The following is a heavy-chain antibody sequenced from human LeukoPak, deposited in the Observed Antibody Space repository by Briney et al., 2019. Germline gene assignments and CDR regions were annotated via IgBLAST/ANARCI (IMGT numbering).Heavy chain of an antibody. J-gene: IGHJ4*02. Sequence: GRSLRLSCAASGFTFSSYGMHWVRQAPGKGLEWVAVISYDGSNKYYADSVKGRFTISRDNSKNTLYLQMNSLRAEDTAVCYCAKGLKGSGSYYTLFDYWGQGTLVTVSS. CDR2: ISYDGSNK. CDR3: AKGLKGSGSYYTLFDY. D-gene: IGHD3-10*01. V-gene: IGHV3-30*18. CDR1: GFTFSSYG.